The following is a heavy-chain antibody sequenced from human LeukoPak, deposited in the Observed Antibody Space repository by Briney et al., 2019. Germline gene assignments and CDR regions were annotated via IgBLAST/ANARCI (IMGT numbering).Heavy chain of an antibody. CDR1: RVTFSSYS. CDR3: TRDLMDYDVSTGLHHYYVDV. J-gene: IGHJ6*02. V-gene: IGHV3-21*01. D-gene: IGHD3-9*01. CDR2: ICIGMGYL. Sequence: GGSLRLSRAVSRVTFSSYSTSWVCRAPGGRVWWGSSICIGMGYLYKAASSKGGFPIPRDNAKTSLSLQRDRLRAEDPAVYYCTRDLMDYDVSTGLHHYYVDVWGQGATVTVSS.